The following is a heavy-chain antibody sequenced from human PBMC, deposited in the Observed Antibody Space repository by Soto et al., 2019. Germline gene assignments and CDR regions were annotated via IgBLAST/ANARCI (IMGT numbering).Heavy chain of an antibody. V-gene: IGHV3-30*18. D-gene: IGHD6-19*01. Sequence: LRLSCAASGFTFSSYGMHWVRQAPGKGLEWVAVISYDGSNKYYADSVKGRFTISRDNSKNTLYLQMNSLRAEDMAVDYCAKDPGALAGNFAYRGQETLVTVSS. CDR1: GFTFSSYG. CDR3: AKDPGALAGNFAY. J-gene: IGHJ4*02. CDR2: ISYDGSNK.